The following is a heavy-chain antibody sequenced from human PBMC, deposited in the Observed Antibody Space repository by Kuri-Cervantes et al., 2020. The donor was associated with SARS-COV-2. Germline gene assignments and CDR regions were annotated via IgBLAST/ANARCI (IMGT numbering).Heavy chain of an antibody. J-gene: IGHJ6*03. CDR3: ARVVRTMVRGVIITEEDYYYYMDV. CDR1: GYTFTGYY. Sequence: ASVKVSCKASGYTFTGYYMHWVRQAPGQGLEWMGWINPNRGGTNYAQKFQGRVTMTRDTSISTANMELSRLRSDDTAVYYCARVVRTMVRGVIITEEDYYYYMDVWGKGTTVTVSS. V-gene: IGHV1-2*02. CDR2: INPNRGGT. D-gene: IGHD3-10*01.